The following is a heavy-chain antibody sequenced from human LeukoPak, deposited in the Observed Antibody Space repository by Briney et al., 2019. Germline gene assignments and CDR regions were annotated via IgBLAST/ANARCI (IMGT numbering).Heavy chain of an antibody. J-gene: IGHJ3*02. D-gene: IGHD3-16*02. CDR2: ISSSGSTI. Sequence: PGGSLRLSCAASGFTFSDYYMSWIRQAPGKGLEWVSYISSSGSTIYYADSVKGRFTISRDNAENSLYLQMNSLRAEDTAVYYCASYVWGSYRHNDAFDIWGQGTMVTVSS. CDR1: GFTFSDYY. V-gene: IGHV3-11*01. CDR3: ASYVWGSYRHNDAFDI.